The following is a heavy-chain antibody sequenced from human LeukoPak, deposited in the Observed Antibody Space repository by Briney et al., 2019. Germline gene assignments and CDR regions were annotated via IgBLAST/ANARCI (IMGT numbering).Heavy chain of an antibody. D-gene: IGHD2-15*01. J-gene: IGHJ5*02. CDR2: ISSSSTI. V-gene: IGHV3-48*01. CDR3: ARDGYCSGGSCHNNWFDP. Sequence: GGSLRLSCAASGFTFSSYSMNWVRQAPGKGLEWVSYISSSSTIYYADSVKGRFTISRDNAKNSLYLQMNSLRAEDTAVYYCARDGYCSGGSCHNNWFDPWGQGTLVTVSS. CDR1: GFTFSSYS.